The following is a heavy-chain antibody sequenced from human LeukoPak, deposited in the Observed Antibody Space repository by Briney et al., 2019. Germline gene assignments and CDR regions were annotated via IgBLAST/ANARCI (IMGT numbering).Heavy chain of an antibody. CDR2: ISWNSGSI. CDR3: AKGYGDQYYFDY. CDR1: GFTFDDYA. V-gene: IGHV3-9*01. Sequence: GRSLRLSCAASGFTFDDYAMHWVRQAPGKGLEWVSGISWNSGSIGYADSVKGRFTISRDNAKNSLYLQMNSLRAEDTALYYCAKGYGDQYYFDYWGQGTLVTVSS. D-gene: IGHD4-17*01. J-gene: IGHJ4*02.